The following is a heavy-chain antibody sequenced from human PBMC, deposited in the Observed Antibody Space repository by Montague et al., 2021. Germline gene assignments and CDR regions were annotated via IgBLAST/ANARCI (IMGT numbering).Heavy chain of an antibody. CDR1: GFIFSDYR. V-gene: IGHV3-21*01. CDR3: ARAYYFEMSGYGMGA. CDR2: ISPSGHDT. J-gene: IGHJ6*02. D-gene: IGHD3-22*01. Sequence: SLRLSCAASGFIFSDYRMNWVRQAPGKGLEWVSTISPSGHDTDYADSVKGRFTISRDNAKNALYLQMNSLRAEDMALYYCARAYYFEMSGYGMGAWGQGTTVTVSS.